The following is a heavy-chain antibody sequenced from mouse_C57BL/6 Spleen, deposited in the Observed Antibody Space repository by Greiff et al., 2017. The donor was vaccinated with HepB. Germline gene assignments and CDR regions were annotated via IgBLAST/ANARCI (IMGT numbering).Heavy chain of an antibody. V-gene: IGHV1-76*01. CDR1: GYTFTDYY. CDR2: IYPGSGNT. D-gene: IGHD1-1*01. CDR3: ARSGIYYGSSSAWFAY. J-gene: IGHJ3*01. Sequence: VQLQQPGAELVRPGSSVKLSCKASGYTFTDYYINWVKQRPGQGLEWIARIYPGSGNTYYNEKFKGKATLTAEKSSSTAYMQLSSLTSEDSAVYFCARSGIYYGSSSAWFAYWGQGTLVTVSA.